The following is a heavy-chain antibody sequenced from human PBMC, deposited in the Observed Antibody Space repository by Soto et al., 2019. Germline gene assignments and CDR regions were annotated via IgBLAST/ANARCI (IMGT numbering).Heavy chain of an antibody. CDR3: AKGSLRGEVPAALNFDN. CDR2: VSYNARKE. CDR1: GFTFNNYG. Sequence: PGGSLRLSCVASGFTFNNYGMHWVRQAPGKGLEWVALVSYNARKEYYADSVKGRFSISRDNSKNTLYLQMNTLRDEDTAVYYCAKGSLRGEVPAALNFDNWGRGTLVTVSS. J-gene: IGHJ4*02. V-gene: IGHV3-30*18. D-gene: IGHD2-2*01.